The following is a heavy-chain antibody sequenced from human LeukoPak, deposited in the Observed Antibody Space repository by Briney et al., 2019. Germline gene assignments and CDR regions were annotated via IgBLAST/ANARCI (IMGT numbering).Heavy chain of an antibody. D-gene: IGHD3-10*01. V-gene: IGHV3-23*01. Sequence: PGGSLRLSCAASGFTFSTYAMNWVRQAPGKGLEWVSAISGSATGTYYADSVKGRFTISRDNSKNSLYLQMNSLRAEDTAVYYCARAPRVRGVIGYFDYWGQGTLVTVSS. CDR3: ARAPRVRGVIGYFDY. CDR2: ISGSATGT. CDR1: GFTFSTYA. J-gene: IGHJ4*02.